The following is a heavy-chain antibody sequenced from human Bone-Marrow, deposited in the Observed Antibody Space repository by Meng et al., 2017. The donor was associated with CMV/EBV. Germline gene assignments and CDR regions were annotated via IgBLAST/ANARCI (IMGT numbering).Heavy chain of an antibody. J-gene: IGHJ4*02. D-gene: IGHD3-9*01. Sequence: FTSYYMHCVRQAPGQGLEWMGIINPSGGSTSYAQKFQGGVTMTRDTSTSTVYMELSSLRSEDTAVYYCARDHHTYYDILTGYPPGYRGQGTLVTVSS. CDR2: INPSGGST. CDR1: FTSYY. V-gene: IGHV1-46*01. CDR3: ARDHHTYYDILTGYPPGY.